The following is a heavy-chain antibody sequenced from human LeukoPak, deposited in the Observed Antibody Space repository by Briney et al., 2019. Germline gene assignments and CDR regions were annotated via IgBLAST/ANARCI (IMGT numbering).Heavy chain of an antibody. CDR2: IYYSGST. D-gene: IGHD4-17*01. Sequence: PSETLSLTCTVSGGSISSGGYSWGWIRQHPGKGLEWIGCIYYSGSTYYNPSLKSRVTISVDTSKNQFSLKLSSVTAADTAVYYCARDVGSTVTEGDAFDIWGQGTMVTVSS. V-gene: IGHV4-31*03. J-gene: IGHJ3*02. CDR1: GGSISSGGYS. CDR3: ARDVGSTVTEGDAFDI.